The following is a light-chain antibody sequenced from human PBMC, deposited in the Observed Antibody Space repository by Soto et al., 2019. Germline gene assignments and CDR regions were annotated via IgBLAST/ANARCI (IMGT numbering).Light chain of an antibody. CDR1: SSDVGGYNY. CDR2: DVS. Sequence: QSALTQPAPVSGSPGQSITISCTGTSSDVGGYNYVSWYQQHPGKAPKLMIYDVSNRPSGVSNRFSGSKSGNTASLTISGLQAEDEADYYCSSYTSSSPLYVFGTGTKVTV. V-gene: IGLV2-14*01. J-gene: IGLJ1*01. CDR3: SSYTSSSPLYV.